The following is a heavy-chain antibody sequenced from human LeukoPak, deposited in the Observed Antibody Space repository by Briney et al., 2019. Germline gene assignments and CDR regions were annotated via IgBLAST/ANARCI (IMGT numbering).Heavy chain of an antibody. Sequence: SVKVSCKASGGTFSSYTISWVRQAPGQGLEWMGRIIPILGIANYAQKFQGRVTITADKSTSTASMELSSLRSEDTAVYYCARDPPAVTIDSSLDYWGQGTLVTVSS. CDR3: ARDPPAVTIDSSLDY. V-gene: IGHV1-69*04. J-gene: IGHJ4*02. D-gene: IGHD3-22*01. CDR2: IIPILGIA. CDR1: GGTFSSYT.